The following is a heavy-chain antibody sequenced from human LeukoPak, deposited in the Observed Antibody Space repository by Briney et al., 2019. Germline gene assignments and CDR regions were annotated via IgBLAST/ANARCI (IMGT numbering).Heavy chain of an antibody. D-gene: IGHD5-12*01. V-gene: IGHV3-30*02. CDR3: AKGGGYEAQYYYYYLDV. Sequence: GALRLSCAASGFTFSSYGMYWVRQAPGKGLEWVAFIRYDGSNKYYADSVKGRFTVSRDNSKNTLYLQMKSLRAEDTAVYYCAKGGGYEAQYYYYYLDVWGKGTTVTISS. CDR1: GFTFSSYG. CDR2: IRYDGSNK. J-gene: IGHJ6*03.